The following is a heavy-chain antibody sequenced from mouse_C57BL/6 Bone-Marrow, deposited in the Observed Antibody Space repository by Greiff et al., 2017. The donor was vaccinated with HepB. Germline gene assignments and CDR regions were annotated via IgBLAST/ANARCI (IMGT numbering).Heavy chain of an antibody. D-gene: IGHD1-1*01. CDR1: GFSLTSYG. Sequence: VQRVESGPGLVAPSQSLSITCTVSGFSLTSYGVHWVRQPPGKGLEWLVVIWSDGSTTYNSALKSRLSISKDNSKSQVFLKMNSLQTDDTAMYYCARDVYEYGEEAHYALDYWGQGTSVTVSS. V-gene: IGHV2-6*03. CDR2: IWSDGST. CDR3: ARDVYEYGEEAHYALDY. J-gene: IGHJ4*01.